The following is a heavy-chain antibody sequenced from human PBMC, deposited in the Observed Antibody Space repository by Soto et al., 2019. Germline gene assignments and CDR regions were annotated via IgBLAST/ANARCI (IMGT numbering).Heavy chain of an antibody. Sequence: SETLSLTCTVSGGSISSGDYYWSWIRQPPGKGLEWIGYIYYSGSTYYNPSLKSRVTISVDTSKNQFSLKLSSVTAADTAVYYCASSVNYYGSGSPPPGWFDPWGQGTLVTVSS. D-gene: IGHD3-10*01. CDR1: GGSISSGDYY. CDR2: IYYSGST. J-gene: IGHJ5*02. CDR3: ASSVNYYGSGSPPPGWFDP. V-gene: IGHV4-30-4*01.